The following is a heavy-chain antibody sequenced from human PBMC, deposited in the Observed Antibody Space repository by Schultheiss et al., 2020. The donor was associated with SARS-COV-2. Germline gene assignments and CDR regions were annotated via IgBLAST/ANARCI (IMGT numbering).Heavy chain of an antibody. J-gene: IGHJ4*02. CDR1: GFTFSSYA. V-gene: IGHV3-30*01. Sequence: GESLKISCAASGFTFSSYAMHWVRQAPGKGLEWVAVISYDGSNKYYADSVKGRFTISRDNSKNTLYLQMNSLRAEDTAVYYCAKDIEFTIFGVQGFDYWGQGTLVTVSS. D-gene: IGHD3-3*01. CDR2: ISYDGSNK. CDR3: AKDIEFTIFGVQGFDY.